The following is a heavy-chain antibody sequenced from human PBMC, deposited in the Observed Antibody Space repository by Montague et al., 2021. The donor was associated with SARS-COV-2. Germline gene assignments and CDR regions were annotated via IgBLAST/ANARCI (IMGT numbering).Heavy chain of an antibody. CDR2: IDWDDDK. CDR3: ARMPDQVWLDY. Sequence: VKPTQTLTLTCTFSGFSLSTSGMCVSWIRQPPGKALEWLAVIDWDDDKSYSTSLKTRLTNSKDTSKNQVVLTMTNMDPVDTATYYCARMPDQVWLDYWGQGILVTVSS. CDR1: GFSLSTSGMC. D-gene: IGHD5-18*01. V-gene: IGHV2-70*01. J-gene: IGHJ4*02.